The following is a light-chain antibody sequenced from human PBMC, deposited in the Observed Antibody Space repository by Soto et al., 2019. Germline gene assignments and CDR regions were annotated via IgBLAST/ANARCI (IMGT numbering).Light chain of an antibody. CDR1: QSVSSN. Sequence: EIVMTQSPATLSVFPGKRATLSCRASQSVSSNLAWCQQKPGQAHRLLIYGASTRAADIPARFSGSGSGTDLTLTISSLQSEDFAVYYCQQYNHWRSISFGQGTRLEIK. CDR3: QQYNHWRSIS. CDR2: GAS. J-gene: IGKJ5*01. V-gene: IGKV3-15*01.